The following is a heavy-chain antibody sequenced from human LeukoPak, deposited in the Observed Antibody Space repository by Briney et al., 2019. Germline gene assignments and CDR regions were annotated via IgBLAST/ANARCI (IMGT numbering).Heavy chain of an antibody. V-gene: IGHV3-7*04. CDR3: ARVNLPYCSGGACSFDY. Sequence: GGSLRLSYAASGFIFSSYWMSWVRQAPGKGLEWVANIKQDGTEKYYVDSVKGRFTISRDNAKNSLYLQMNSLRAEDTAVYYCARVNLPYCSGGACSFDYWGQGTLVTVSS. J-gene: IGHJ4*02. CDR2: IKQDGTEK. CDR1: GFIFSSYW. D-gene: IGHD2-15*01.